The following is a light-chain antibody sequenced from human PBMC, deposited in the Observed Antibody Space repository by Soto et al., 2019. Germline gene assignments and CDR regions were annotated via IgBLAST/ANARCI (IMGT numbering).Light chain of an antibody. CDR1: SSDVGSYNY. V-gene: IGLV2-14*03. Sequence: QSVLTQPASVSGSPGQSITISCTGTSSDVGSYNYVSWYQQHPVKAPKLMIYDVSNRPSGASNRFSGSKSGNTSSLTITKLQAEDEADYYCNSYTGSSTPYGFGTGTKVTVL. J-gene: IGLJ1*01. CDR3: NSYTGSSTPYG. CDR2: DVS.